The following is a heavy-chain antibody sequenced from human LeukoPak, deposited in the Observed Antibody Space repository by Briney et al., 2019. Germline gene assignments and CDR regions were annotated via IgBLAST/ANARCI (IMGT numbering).Heavy chain of an antibody. CDR3: ARVAERDSSGYLFFYFDY. D-gene: IGHD3-22*01. V-gene: IGHV4-4*07. CDR1: GGSISSYY. CDR2: IYTSGST. J-gene: IGHJ4*02. Sequence: SETPSLTCTVSGGSISSYYWSWIRQPAGKGLEWIGRIYTSGSTNYNPSLKSRVTISVDTSKNQFSLKVSSVTAADTAVYYCARVAERDSSGYLFFYFDYWGQGTLVTVSS.